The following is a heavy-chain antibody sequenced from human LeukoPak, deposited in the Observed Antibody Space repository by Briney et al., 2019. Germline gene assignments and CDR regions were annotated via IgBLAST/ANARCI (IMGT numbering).Heavy chain of an antibody. CDR1: GFAFSNFA. J-gene: IGHJ6*03. CDR2: MSGSGYYT. CDR3: AKMEGQRLYDYCMDV. Sequence: GGSLRLSCAASGFAFSNFAMSWVRQAPGKGLEWVSAMSGSGYYTYYVESVKGRFTISRDNSKNTLYLHMNSLRADDTAVYYCAKMEGQRLYDYCMDVWGRGTTVTVSS. D-gene: IGHD3-3*01. V-gene: IGHV3-23*01.